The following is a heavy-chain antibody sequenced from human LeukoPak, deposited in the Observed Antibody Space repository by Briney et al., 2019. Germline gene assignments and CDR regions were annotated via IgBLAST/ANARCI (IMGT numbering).Heavy chain of an antibody. CDR3: ARGGSMVRGVIITAPPYYFDY. V-gene: IGHV4-34*01. CDR1: GGSFSGYY. J-gene: IGHJ4*02. Sequence: SETLSLTCAVYGGSFSGYYWSWIRQPPGKGLEWIGEINHSGSTNYNPSLKSRVTISVDKSKNQFSLKLSSVTAADTAVYYCARGGSMVRGVIITAPPYYFDYWGQGTLVTVSS. D-gene: IGHD3-10*01. CDR2: INHSGST.